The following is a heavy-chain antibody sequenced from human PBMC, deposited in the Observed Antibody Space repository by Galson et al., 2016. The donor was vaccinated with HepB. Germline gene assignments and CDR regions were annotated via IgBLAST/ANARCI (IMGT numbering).Heavy chain of an antibody. D-gene: IGHD2-15*01. CDR3: AKETYWVLDF. CDR1: GFSFSSYA. V-gene: IGHV3-23*01. J-gene: IGHJ4*02. Sequence: SLRLSCAASGFSFSSYAMCWVRQAPGKGLEWVSAIVDSGVTTYYADSVRGRFTISRDNSKRTLYLQMNSLRAEDTAGYYCAKETYWVLDFWGQGNLVTVSS. CDR2: IVDSGVTT.